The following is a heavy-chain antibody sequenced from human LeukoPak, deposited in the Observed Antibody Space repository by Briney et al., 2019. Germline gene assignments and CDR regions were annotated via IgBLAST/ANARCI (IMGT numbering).Heavy chain of an antibody. D-gene: IGHD3-22*01. V-gene: IGHV1-46*01. CDR2: INPSDGST. Sequence: ASVKVSCKASGDSLTKYYIHWVRQAPGQGLEWMGIINPSDGSTTYTQKFQGRVTMTTDTSTSTVNMELSSLRSEDTAVYYCARDPLYYYDSSLPGYFDYWGQGTLVTVSS. CDR3: ARDPLYYYDSSLPGYFDY. J-gene: IGHJ4*02. CDR1: GDSLTKYY.